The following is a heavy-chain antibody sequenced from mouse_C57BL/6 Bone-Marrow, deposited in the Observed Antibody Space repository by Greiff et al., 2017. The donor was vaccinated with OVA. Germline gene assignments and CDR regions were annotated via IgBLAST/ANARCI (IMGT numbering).Heavy chain of an antibody. J-gene: IGHJ2*01. V-gene: IGHV5-6*02. D-gene: IGHD2-2*01. Sequence: EVKVVESGGDLVKPGGSLKLSCAASGFTFSSYGMSWVRQTPDKRLEWVATISSGGSYTYYPDSVKGRFTISRDNAKNTLYLQMSSLKSEDTAMYYCARRRVTTGYYFDYWGQGTTLTVSS. CDR1: GFTFSSYG. CDR3: ARRRVTTGYYFDY. CDR2: ISSGGSYT.